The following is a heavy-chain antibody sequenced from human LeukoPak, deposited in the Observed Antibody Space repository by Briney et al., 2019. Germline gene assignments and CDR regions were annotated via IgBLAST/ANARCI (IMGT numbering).Heavy chain of an antibody. V-gene: IGHV4-59*01. J-gene: IGHJ4*02. Sequence: SETLSLTCTVSGGSINYCYWSWIRQPPGKGLEWIGYIYYSGSTNYNPSLKSRVTISVDTSKNQFSLKLSSVTTADTAVYYCAREQYTYGPKDYWGQGTLVTVSS. CDR3: AREQYTYGPKDY. CDR1: GGSINYCY. CDR2: IYYSGST. D-gene: IGHD5-18*01.